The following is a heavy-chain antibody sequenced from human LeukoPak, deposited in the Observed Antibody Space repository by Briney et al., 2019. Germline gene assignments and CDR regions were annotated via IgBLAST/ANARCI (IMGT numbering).Heavy chain of an antibody. Sequence: GGSLRLSCAASGFTFSSYWMSWVRQAPGKGLEWVAIIKQDGSENYCVDSVKGRFTISRDNAKNSLYLQMNSLRAEDTAVYYCARDMLSGVLIGPRLDVWGQGTMVTVSS. CDR3: ARDMLSGVLIGPRLDV. V-gene: IGHV3-7*01. CDR1: GFTFSSYW. D-gene: IGHD3-3*01. J-gene: IGHJ6*02. CDR2: IKQDGSEN.